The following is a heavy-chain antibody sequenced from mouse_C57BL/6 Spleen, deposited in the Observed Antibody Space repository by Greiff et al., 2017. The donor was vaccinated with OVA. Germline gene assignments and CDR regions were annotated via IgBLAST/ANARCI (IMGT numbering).Heavy chain of an antibody. J-gene: IGHJ1*03. Sequence: VQLQQPGAELVKPGASVKMSCKASGYTFTSYWITWVKQRPGQGLEWIGDIYPGSGSTNYNEKFKSKATLTVDTSSSTAYMQLSSLTSEDSAVYYCARSGFGQLWYFDVWGTGTTVTVSS. V-gene: IGHV1-55*01. D-gene: IGHD3-1*01. CDR3: ARSGFGQLWYFDV. CDR2: IYPGSGST. CDR1: GYTFTSYW.